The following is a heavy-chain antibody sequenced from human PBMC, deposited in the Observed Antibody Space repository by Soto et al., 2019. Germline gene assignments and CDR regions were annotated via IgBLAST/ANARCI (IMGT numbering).Heavy chain of an antibody. CDR2: TYYRSKWYH. CDR1: GDSVYSSTAA. D-gene: IGHD4-4*01. J-gene: IGHJ6*02. V-gene: IGHV6-1*01. CDR3: AREGTRATTIRGMDV. Sequence: SQXLSLTCAISGDSVYSSTAAWNWIRQSPSRGLAWLGRTYYRSKWYHDYAVSVKSRTTINPDTSKNQFSLHLKSVTPEDTAVYYCAREGTRATTIRGMDVWGHGTTVPV.